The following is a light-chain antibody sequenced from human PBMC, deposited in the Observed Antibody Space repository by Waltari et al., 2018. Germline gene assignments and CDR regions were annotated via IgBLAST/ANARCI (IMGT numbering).Light chain of an antibody. CDR2: EAS. J-gene: IGKJ4*01. V-gene: IGKV1-5*03. CDR3: QQCNSYLLT. Sequence: DIQMTQSPSTLSASVGDRVTITCRASQSIGSSLAWYQQKPGKAPKVVIYEASRLESGVPSRFIGSGSVTEFTLTISSLQPDDFATYYCQQCNSYLLTFGGGTKVEIK. CDR1: QSIGSS.